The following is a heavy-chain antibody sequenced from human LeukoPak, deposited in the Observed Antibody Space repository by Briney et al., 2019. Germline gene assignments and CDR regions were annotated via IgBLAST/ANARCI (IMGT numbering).Heavy chain of an antibody. CDR1: GFTFSSYW. D-gene: IGHD6-19*01. CDR3: AKDIGAVAGTIDY. CDR2: IKQDGSEK. V-gene: IGHV3-7*03. J-gene: IGHJ4*02. Sequence: GGSLRLSCAASGFTFSSYWMSWVRQAPGKGLEWVANIKQDGSEKYYVDSVKGRFTISRGNAKNSLYLQMNSLRAEDTALYYCAKDIGAVAGTIDYWGQGTLVTVSS.